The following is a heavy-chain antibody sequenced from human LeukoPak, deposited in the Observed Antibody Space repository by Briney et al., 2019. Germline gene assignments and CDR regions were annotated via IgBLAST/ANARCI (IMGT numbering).Heavy chain of an antibody. CDR3: AREASCITIFGVALCGMDV. J-gene: IGHJ6*02. V-gene: IGHV1-69*13. D-gene: IGHD3-3*01. Sequence: ASVSVSCKASGGTFSIYAISWVRQAPGQGLEWMGGIIPIFGTANYAQKFQGRVTITADESTSTAYMELSSLRSEDTAVYYCAREASCITIFGVALCGMDVWGQGTTVTVSS. CDR1: GGTFSIYA. CDR2: IIPIFGTA.